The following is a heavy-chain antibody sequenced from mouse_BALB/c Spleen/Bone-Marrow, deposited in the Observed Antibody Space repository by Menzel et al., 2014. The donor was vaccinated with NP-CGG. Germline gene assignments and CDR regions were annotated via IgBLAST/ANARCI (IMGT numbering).Heavy chain of an antibody. Sequence: EVQLQQSGPGLVKPSQTVSLTCTVTGISITTGNYRWSWIRQFPGNKLEWMGYIYYSGTITYNPSLTSRTTITRDTSKNQFFLEMNSLTAEDTATYYCARYYGNYFDYWGQGTTLTVSS. D-gene: IGHD1-1*02. V-gene: IGHV3-5*02. J-gene: IGHJ2*01. CDR2: IYYSGTI. CDR3: ARYYGNYFDY. CDR1: GISITTGNYR.